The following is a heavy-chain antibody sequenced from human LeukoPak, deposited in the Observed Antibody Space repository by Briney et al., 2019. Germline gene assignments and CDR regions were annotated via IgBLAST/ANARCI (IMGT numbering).Heavy chain of an antibody. CDR3: ARAIAGAGTGYFDY. V-gene: IGHV4-38-2*01. CDR1: GYSISSGYY. CDR2: IYHSGST. Sequence: SETLSLTCAVSGYSISSGYYWGWIRQPPGKGLEWIGSIYHSGSTYYNPSLKSRVTISVDTSKNQFSLKLSSVAAADTAVYYCARAIAGAGTGYFDYWGQGTLVTVSS. D-gene: IGHD6-19*01. J-gene: IGHJ4*02.